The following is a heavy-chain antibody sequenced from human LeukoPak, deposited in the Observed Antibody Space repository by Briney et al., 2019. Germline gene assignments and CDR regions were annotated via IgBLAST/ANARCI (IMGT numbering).Heavy chain of an antibody. V-gene: IGHV4-31*03. J-gene: IGHJ3*02. Sequence: SSETLSLTCTVSDGSISSGGYYWSWIRQHPGKGLEWIGYIYYSGSTYYNPSLKSRVTISVDTSKNQFSLKLSSVTAADTAVYYCARYSGPRDAFDIWGQGTMVTVSS. CDR2: IYYSGST. D-gene: IGHD5-12*01. CDR3: ARYSGPRDAFDI. CDR1: DGSISSGGYY.